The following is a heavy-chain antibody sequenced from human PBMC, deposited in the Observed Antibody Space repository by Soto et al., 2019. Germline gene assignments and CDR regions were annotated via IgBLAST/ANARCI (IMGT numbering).Heavy chain of an antibody. CDR3: ARDPSNSTSGWYGIDF. D-gene: IGHD6-19*01. Sequence: LRLSCTASGFMFSAYAMLWVRQAPGKGLEWVAAMSYDGTNTYYADSVKGRFTISRDNSKNTLFLQMSSLTADDSAVYYCARDPSNSTSGWYGIDFWGLGTLVTVSS. J-gene: IGHJ4*01. CDR2: MSYDGTNT. V-gene: IGHV3-30-3*01. CDR1: GFMFSAYA.